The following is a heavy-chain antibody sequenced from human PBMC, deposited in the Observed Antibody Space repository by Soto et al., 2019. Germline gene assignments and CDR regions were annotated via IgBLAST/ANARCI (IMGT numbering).Heavy chain of an antibody. CDR1: GFTFSSYS. CDR2: ISSSSSTI. Sequence: GGSLRLSCAASGFTFSSYSMNWVRQAPGKGLEWVSYISSSSSTIYYADPVKGRFTISRDNAKNSLYLQMNSLRAEDTAVYYCARDRGPNYNWKYQTYVPVYWGQGTLVTVSS. CDR3: ARDRGPNYNWKYQTYVPVY. V-gene: IGHV3-48*01. J-gene: IGHJ4*02. D-gene: IGHD1-7*01.